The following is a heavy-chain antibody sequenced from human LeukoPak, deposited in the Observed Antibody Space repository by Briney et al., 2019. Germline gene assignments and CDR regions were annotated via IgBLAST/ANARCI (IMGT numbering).Heavy chain of an antibody. Sequence: GGSLRLSCAASGFTFSSYAMSWVRQAPGKGLEWVSAISGSGGSTYYADSVKGRFTISRDNSKNTLYLQMNSLRAQDTAVYYCAKGDYDILAGYYPVDYWGQGTLVTVSS. D-gene: IGHD3-9*01. CDR3: AKGDYDILAGYYPVDY. CDR1: GFTFSSYA. V-gene: IGHV3-23*01. J-gene: IGHJ4*02. CDR2: ISGSGGST.